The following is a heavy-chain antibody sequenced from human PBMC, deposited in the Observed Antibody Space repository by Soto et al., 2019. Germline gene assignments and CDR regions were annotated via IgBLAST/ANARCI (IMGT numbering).Heavy chain of an antibody. CDR1: GYTFTSYG. Sequence: ASVKVSCKASGYTFTSYGISWVRQAPGQGLEWMGWISAYNGNTNYAQKLQGRVTMTTDTSTSTAYMELRSLRSDDTAVYYCARDLTEVVPAAFDAFDIWGQGTMVTVSS. J-gene: IGHJ3*02. CDR2: ISAYNGNT. CDR3: ARDLTEVVPAAFDAFDI. V-gene: IGHV1-18*01. D-gene: IGHD2-2*01.